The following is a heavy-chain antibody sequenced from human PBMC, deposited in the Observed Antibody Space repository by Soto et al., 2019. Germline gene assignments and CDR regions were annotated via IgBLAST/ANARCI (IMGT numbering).Heavy chain of an antibody. V-gene: IGHV1-8*01. J-gene: IGHJ5*02. D-gene: IGHD3-3*01. CDR2: MNPNSGNT. CDR1: GYTFTSYD. CDR3: ARGHWNYDFWSGYSANNWFDP. Sequence: ASVKVSCKASGYTFTSYDINWVRQATGQGLEWMGWMNPNSGNTGYAQKFQGRVTMTRNTSISTAYMELSSLRSEDTAVYYCARGHWNYDFWSGYSANNWFDPWGQGTLVTVSS.